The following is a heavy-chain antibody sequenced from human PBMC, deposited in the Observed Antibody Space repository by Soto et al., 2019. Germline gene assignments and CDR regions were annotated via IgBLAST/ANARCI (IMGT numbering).Heavy chain of an antibody. J-gene: IGHJ4*01. D-gene: IGHD2-2*01. V-gene: IGHV1-8*01. CDR2: MNPSSGDT. Sequence: QVQLVQSGAEVKKPGASVKVSCKASGYTFTSYDINWVRQATGQGLEWMGWMNPSSGDTGFAQKFKGRVTMTRDTSISTAYMDLSSLRSEDTAVYYCARIPPYCISTTCHFDYWGQGTLVTVSS. CDR1: GYTFTSYD. CDR3: ARIPPYCISTTCHFDY.